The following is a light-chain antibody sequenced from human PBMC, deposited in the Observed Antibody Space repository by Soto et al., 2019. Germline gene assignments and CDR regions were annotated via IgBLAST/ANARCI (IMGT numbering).Light chain of an antibody. CDR3: QQYEDLPLT. V-gene: IGKV1-33*01. CDR1: QDIRIY. CDR2: DAS. J-gene: IGKJ4*01. Sequence: DIPMTQSPSSLSASVGDRVTITCQASQDIRIYLSWYQLKPGKAPKLLIYDASNLQTGVPSRFSGSGSGTDFTFTISSLQPEDFASYYCQQYEDLPLTFGGGTKVGIK.